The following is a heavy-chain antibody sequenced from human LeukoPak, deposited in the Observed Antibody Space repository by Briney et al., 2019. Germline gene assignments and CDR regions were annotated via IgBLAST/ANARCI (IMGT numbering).Heavy chain of an antibody. CDR3: ANRPGFYSSSPTDY. J-gene: IGHJ4*02. Sequence: GGSLRLSCAASGFTFSSYAMSWVRQAPGKGLEWVSAISGSGGSTYYADSVKGRFTISRDNSKNTLYLQMNSLRAKDTAVYYCANRPGFYSSSPTDYWGQGTLVTVSS. D-gene: IGHD6-13*01. CDR1: GFTFSSYA. V-gene: IGHV3-23*01. CDR2: ISGSGGST.